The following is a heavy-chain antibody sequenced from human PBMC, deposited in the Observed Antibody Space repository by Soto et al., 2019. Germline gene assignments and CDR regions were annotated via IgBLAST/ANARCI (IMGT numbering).Heavy chain of an antibody. CDR3: ARDYGHDCSGGNCYFYF. CDR1: GGTFSRYA. V-gene: IGHV1-69*01. J-gene: IGHJ4*02. CDR2: FIPLFGTA. Sequence: QVQLVQSGAEVKKPGSSVKVSCKASGGTFSRYAINWVRQAPGHGLEWMGGFIPLFGTAKYAQKFQGRVTITADESTSTAHMELRSLRSEDTAVYYCARDYGHDCSGGNCYFYFWGQGTLVTVSS. D-gene: IGHD2-15*01.